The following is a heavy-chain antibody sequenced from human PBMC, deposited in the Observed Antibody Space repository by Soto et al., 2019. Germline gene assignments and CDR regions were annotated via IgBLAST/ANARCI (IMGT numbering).Heavy chain of an antibody. CDR3: ARGAGVVPNGLSAVMDV. D-gene: IGHD2-15*01. CDR2: IHPSSGTK. V-gene: IGHV1-46*01. CDR1: GYSFSNCY. Sequence: GASVKVSCKPSGYSFSNCYVHWVRQAPGQGLEWMGIIHPSSGTKSYTQKFKERVTMTRDTFISTVYMELSRLRSEDTAVYYGARGAGVVPNGLSAVMDVWGLGTTVTVSS. J-gene: IGHJ6*02.